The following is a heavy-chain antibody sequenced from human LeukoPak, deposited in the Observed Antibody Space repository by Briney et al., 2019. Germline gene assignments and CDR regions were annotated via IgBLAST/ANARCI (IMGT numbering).Heavy chain of an antibody. CDR1: GFTFSDYY. Sequence: PGGSLRLSCAASGFTFSDYYMSWVRQAPGKGLEWVSYIGSSNSNIYYADSVKGRFTISRDNAKNSLFLQMNSLRAEDTAMYYCARHGIYCSSTSCYSLYFDYWGQGTLVTVSS. CDR3: ARHGIYCSSTSCYSLYFDY. D-gene: IGHD2-2*02. V-gene: IGHV3-11*01. J-gene: IGHJ4*02. CDR2: IGSSNSNI.